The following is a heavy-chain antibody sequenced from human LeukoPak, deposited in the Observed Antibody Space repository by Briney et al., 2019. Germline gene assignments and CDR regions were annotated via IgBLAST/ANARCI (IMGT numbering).Heavy chain of an antibody. CDR2: IYYSGST. J-gene: IGHJ2*01. Sequence: NPSETLSLTCTVSGGSISSYYWSWIRQPPGKGLEWIGYIYYSGSTNYNPSLKSRVTLSVDTSKNQFSLKLSSVTAADTAVYYCARDRAGRTTWYFDLWGRGTLVTVSS. V-gene: IGHV4-59*01. CDR3: ARDRAGRTTWYFDL. D-gene: IGHD2/OR15-2a*01. CDR1: GGSISSYY.